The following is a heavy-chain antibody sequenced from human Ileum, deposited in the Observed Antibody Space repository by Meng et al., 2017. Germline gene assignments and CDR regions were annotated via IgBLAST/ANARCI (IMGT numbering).Heavy chain of an antibody. CDR1: GFTFSDYY. J-gene: IGHJ3*01. CDR3: TRDGRVAVPGGYDAFDF. CDR2: SRNKAKSYST. D-gene: IGHD3/OR15-3a*01. Sequence: GGSLRLSCAASGFTFSDYYIDWVRQAPGKGLEWVGRSRNKAKSYSTEYAASVKGRFTVSRDDSKNTVNLQMNSLKTEDTAVYYCTRDGRVAVPGGYDAFDFWGQGKRVNVSS. V-gene: IGHV3-72*01.